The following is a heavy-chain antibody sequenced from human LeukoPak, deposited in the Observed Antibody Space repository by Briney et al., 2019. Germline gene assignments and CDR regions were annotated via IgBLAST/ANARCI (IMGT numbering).Heavy chain of an antibody. V-gene: IGHV3-66*01. J-gene: IGHJ4*02. D-gene: IGHD6-19*01. CDR2: IYSGGST. CDR1: EFTVSSNY. Sequence: GESLRLSCAASEFTVSSNYMSWVRQAPGKGLEWVSVIYSGGSTYNADSVKGRFTISRDSSKNTLYLQMNSLRAEDTAVYYCARIAVAGLKFDFWGQGTLVTVSS. CDR3: ARIAVAGLKFDF.